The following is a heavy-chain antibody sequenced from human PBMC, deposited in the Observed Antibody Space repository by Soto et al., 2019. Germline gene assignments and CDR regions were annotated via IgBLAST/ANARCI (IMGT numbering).Heavy chain of an antibody. CDR1: GFTFSNHW. CDR2: IKGDGSST. CDR3: AKDVECSLDF. Sequence: VGSLRLSCAAFGFTFSNHWMNWVRQVQGRGIEWVAKIKGDGSSTYFADSVMGRFTISRDNAKNAMFLQMNSLRVEDTAIYYCAKDVECSLDFWGLGTLVTVSS. D-gene: IGHD3-3*01. V-gene: IGHV3-7*01. J-gene: IGHJ4*02.